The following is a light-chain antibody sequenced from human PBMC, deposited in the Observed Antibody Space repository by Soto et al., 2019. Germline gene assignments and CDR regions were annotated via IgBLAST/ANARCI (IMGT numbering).Light chain of an antibody. CDR1: SSNIGAGYG. J-gene: IGLJ2*01. V-gene: IGLV1-40*01. CDR3: QTADTSLSVV. Sequence: QSVLTQPPSVSGAPGQRVTISCTGSSSNIGAGYGVHWYQQLPGAAPKLLIYGNTNRPSGVPDRISGSQSGTSASLAITGLQAEDEADYYCQTADTSLSVVFGGGTQLIVL. CDR2: GNT.